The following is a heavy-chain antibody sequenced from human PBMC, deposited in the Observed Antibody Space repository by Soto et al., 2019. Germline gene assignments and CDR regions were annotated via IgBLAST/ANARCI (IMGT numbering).Heavy chain of an antibody. J-gene: IGHJ4*02. CDR1: EFSCSTYA. V-gene: IGHV3-23*01. CDR3: AKETDRALVDS. CDR2: ISGSGGST. Sequence: WGPRRLACAASEFSCSTYAMNWVRQAPGKGLEWVSAISGSGGSTYYADSVKGRFTISRDNSKNTLYLQMNNLRAEDTAVYYCAKETDRALVDSWGQGSLVTVSS. D-gene: IGHD3-22*01.